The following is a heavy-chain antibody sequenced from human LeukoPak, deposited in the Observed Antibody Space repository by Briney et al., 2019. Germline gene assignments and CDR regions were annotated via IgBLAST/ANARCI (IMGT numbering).Heavy chain of an antibody. D-gene: IGHD1-26*01. CDR1: GGSISSYY. CDR2: IYYSGST. CDR3: ARDQFSGSFDY. Sequence: SETLSLTCTVSGGSISSYYWSWIRQPPGKGREWNGYIYYSGSTNYNPSLKSRVTISVDTSKKQFSLKLSSVTAADTAVYYCARDQFSGSFDYWGQGTLVTVSS. V-gene: IGHV4-59*01. J-gene: IGHJ4*02.